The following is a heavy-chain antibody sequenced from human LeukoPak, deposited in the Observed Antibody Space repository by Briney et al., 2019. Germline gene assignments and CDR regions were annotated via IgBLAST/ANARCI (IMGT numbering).Heavy chain of an antibody. J-gene: IGHJ4*02. V-gene: IGHV1-18*01. CDR3: ASSSRLWFGESKGAFDY. CDR1: GYTFTSFG. D-gene: IGHD3-10*01. Sequence: ASVTVSCTPSGYTFTSFGISWVRQAPGQGLEWMGWISAYNGNTNYAQQFQGRLTMTTDTSASTAYMELRSLRSDDTAVYYCASSSRLWFGESKGAFDYWGQGTLVTVSS. CDR2: ISAYNGNT.